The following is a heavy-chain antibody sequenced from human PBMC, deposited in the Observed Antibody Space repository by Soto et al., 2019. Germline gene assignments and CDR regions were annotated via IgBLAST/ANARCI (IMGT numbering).Heavy chain of an antibody. CDR1: GFTFSSYG. J-gene: IGHJ4*02. V-gene: IGHV3-30*18. D-gene: IGHD3-10*01. Sequence: QVQLVESGGGVVQPGRSLRLSCAASGFTFSSYGMHWVRQAPGKGLEGVAVISYDGSNKNYADSVKGRFTISRDNSKNTLYLQMNSLRAEDTAVYYCANGRGITMVRGVLWGQGTLVTVSS. CDR2: ISYDGSNK. CDR3: ANGRGITMVRGVL.